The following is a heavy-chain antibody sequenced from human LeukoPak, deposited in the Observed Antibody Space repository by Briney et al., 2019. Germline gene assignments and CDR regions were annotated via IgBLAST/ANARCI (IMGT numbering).Heavy chain of an antibody. J-gene: IGHJ4*02. CDR2: IIPILGIA. CDR3: AAQNWGSLNY. V-gene: IGHV1-69*04. D-gene: IGHD7-27*01. Sequence: GASVKVSCKASGGTFSSYAISWVRQAPGQGLEWMGRIIPILGIANYAQKFQGRVTMTRDTSISTAYMELSRLRSDDTAVYYCAAQNWGSLNYWGQGTLVTVSS. CDR1: GGTFSSYA.